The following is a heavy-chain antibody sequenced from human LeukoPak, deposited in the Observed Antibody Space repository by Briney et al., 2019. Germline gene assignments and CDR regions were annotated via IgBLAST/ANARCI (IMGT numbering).Heavy chain of an antibody. CDR1: GFTFSSYA. CDR2: ISGRGGST. Sequence: PGGSLRPSCAASGFTFSSYAMSWVRQSPGKGLEWGSAISGRGGSTYSADSVKGRFTISRDNSKNPLYLQINSLRAEDTAVYYCAKAPPTYDYGSADWGQGTLVTVSS. J-gene: IGHJ4*02. D-gene: IGHD3-10*01. CDR3: AKAPPTYDYGSAD. V-gene: IGHV3-23*01.